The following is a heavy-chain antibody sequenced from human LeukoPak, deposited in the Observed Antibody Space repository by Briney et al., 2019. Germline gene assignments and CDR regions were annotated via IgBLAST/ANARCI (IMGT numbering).Heavy chain of an antibody. Sequence: GGSLRLSCAASGFTFSSYAMSWVRQAPGKGLEWVSAISGSGGSTYYADSVKGRFTISRDNSKNTLYLQMNSLRAEDTAVYYCAKGEKATDGPGADAAIDYWGPGTLVTVSS. D-gene: IGHD6-25*01. J-gene: IGHJ4*02. V-gene: IGHV3-23*01. CDR1: GFTFSSYA. CDR3: AKGEKATDGPGADAAIDY. CDR2: ISGSGGST.